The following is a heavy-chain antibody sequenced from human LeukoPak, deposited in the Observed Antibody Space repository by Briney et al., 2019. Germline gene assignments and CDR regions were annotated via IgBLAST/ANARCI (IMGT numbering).Heavy chain of an antibody. V-gene: IGHV3-48*02. J-gene: IGHJ4*02. D-gene: IGHD1-26*01. CDR3: ARENSPRRGSHYDLEEPLDY. CDR1: GFTFSSYS. CDR2: ISSSSSTI. Sequence: PGGSLRLSCAASGFTFSSYSMNWVRQAPGKGLEWVSYISSSSSTIYYADSVKGRFTISRDNAKNSLYLQMNSLRDEDTAVYYCARENSPRRGSHYDLEEPLDYWGQGTLVTVSS.